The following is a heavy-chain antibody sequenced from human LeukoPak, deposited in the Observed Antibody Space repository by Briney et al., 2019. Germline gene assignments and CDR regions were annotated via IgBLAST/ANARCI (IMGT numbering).Heavy chain of an antibody. CDR2: IRNKGYGVAT. CDR3: TRDRRARSSGWYVPDFDY. CDR1: GFTFGDYA. J-gene: IGHJ4*02. V-gene: IGHV3-49*03. D-gene: IGHD6-19*01. Sequence: GESLKISCTTSGFTFGDYAMSWFRQAPGKGLEWVSFIRNKGYGVATEYAASVKGRFTISRDDSKSIAYLQMNSLKTEDTAIYYCTRDRRARSSGWYVPDFDYWGQGALVTVSS.